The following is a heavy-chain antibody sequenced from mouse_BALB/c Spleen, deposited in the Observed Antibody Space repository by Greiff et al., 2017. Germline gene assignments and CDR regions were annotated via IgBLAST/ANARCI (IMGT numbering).Heavy chain of an antibody. D-gene: IGHD4-1*01. CDR1: GFTFSNYW. J-gene: IGHJ2*01. CDR2: IRLKSNNYAT. CDR3: TRRETVYYFDY. Sequence: EVKLEESGGGLVQPGGSMKLSCVASGFTFSNYWMNWVRQSPEKGLEWVAEIRLKSNNYATHYAESVKGRFTISRDDSKSSVYLQMNNLRAEDTGIYYCTRRETVYYFDYWGQGTTLTVSS. V-gene: IGHV6-6*02.